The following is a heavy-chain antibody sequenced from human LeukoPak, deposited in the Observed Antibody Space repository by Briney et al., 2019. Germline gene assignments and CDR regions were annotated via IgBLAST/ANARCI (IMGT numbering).Heavy chain of an antibody. V-gene: IGHV1-2*06. D-gene: IGHD3-22*01. CDR3: ARSLTYYYDSSGYYFDY. CDR2: INPNSGGT. J-gene: IGHJ4*02. CDR1: GYTFTGYY. Sequence: ASVKVSCKASGYTFTGYYMHWVRQAPGQGLEWMERINPNSGGTNYAQKFQGRVTMTRDTSISTAYMELSRLRSDDTAVYYCARSLTYYYDSSGYYFDYWGQGTLVTVSS.